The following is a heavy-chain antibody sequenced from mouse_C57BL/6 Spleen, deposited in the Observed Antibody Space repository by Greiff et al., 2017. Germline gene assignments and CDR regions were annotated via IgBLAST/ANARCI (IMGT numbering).Heavy chain of an antibody. CDR3: ARHDDGYKGTAWFAY. V-gene: IGHV2-6-1*01. CDR2: IWSDGST. D-gene: IGHD2-3*01. CDR1: GFSLTSYG. Sequence: QVQLKESGPGLVAPSQSLSITCTVSGFSLTSYGVHWVRQPPGKGLEWLVVIWSDGSTTYNSALKSRLSISKDNSKSQVFLKMNSLQTDDTAMYYCARHDDGYKGTAWFAYWGQGTLVTVSA. J-gene: IGHJ3*01.